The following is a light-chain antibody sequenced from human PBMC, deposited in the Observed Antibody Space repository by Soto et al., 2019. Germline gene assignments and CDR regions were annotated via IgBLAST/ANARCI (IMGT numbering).Light chain of an antibody. J-gene: IGKJ1*01. CDR1: QSVSSSY. CDR2: GAS. Sequence: EIVLTQSPGTLSLSPGERATLSCRASQSVSSSYLAWYQQKPGQAPRLLIYGASSRATGIPDRFSGSGSGTYFTITINKLQPEDFAVYYCQQYGSSQWTFGQGTKVEIK. V-gene: IGKV3-20*01. CDR3: QQYGSSQWT.